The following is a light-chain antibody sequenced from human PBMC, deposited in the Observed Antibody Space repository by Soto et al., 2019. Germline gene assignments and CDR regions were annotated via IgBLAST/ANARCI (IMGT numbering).Light chain of an antibody. CDR3: QQYGSSLLT. J-gene: IGKJ4*01. Sequence: EIVLTQSPGTLSLSPGERATLSRRASQSVSSSYLAWYQQKPGQAPRLLIYGASSRATGIPGRFSGSGSGTDFTLTISRLEPEDFAVYYCQQYGSSLLTFGGGTKVEIK. V-gene: IGKV3-20*01. CDR1: QSVSSSY. CDR2: GAS.